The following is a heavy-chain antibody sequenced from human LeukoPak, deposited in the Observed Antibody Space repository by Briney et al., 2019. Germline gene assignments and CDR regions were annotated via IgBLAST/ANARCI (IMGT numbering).Heavy chain of an antibody. J-gene: IGHJ5*02. D-gene: IGHD3-9*01. CDR3: ARAVLRYFDWLHPNWFDP. CDR2: IIPIFGTA. V-gene: IGHV1-69*01. CDR1: GGTFSSYA. Sequence: SVKVSFKASGGTFSSYAISWVRQAPGQGLEWMGGIIPIFGTANYAQKFQGRVTITADEATSTDYMELSSLRYGDTDVYYCARAVLRYFDWLHPNWFDPWGQGTLVTVSS.